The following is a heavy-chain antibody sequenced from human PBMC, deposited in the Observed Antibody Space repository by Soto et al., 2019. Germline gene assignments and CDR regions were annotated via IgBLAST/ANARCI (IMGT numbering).Heavy chain of an antibody. CDR2: IYYSGST. CDR3: ARHTPAISISDH. Sequence: SETLSLTCTVSGGSIISSTYYWGWIRQPPGKGLEWIGSIYYSGSTYYNPSLKSRVTISVDTSKNQFSLKLSSVTAADTAVYYCARHTPAISISDHWGQGTLVTVSS. CDR1: GGSIISSTYY. D-gene: IGHD2-15*01. J-gene: IGHJ4*02. V-gene: IGHV4-39*01.